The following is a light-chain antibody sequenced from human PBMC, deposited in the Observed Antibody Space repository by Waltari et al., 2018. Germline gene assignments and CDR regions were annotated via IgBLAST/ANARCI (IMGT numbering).Light chain of an antibody. J-gene: IGKJ3*01. Sequence: IQLTQSPSSLSASVGDRVTITCRASQGISSYLAWYQQTPGKPPKLLIYAASTLQSGVPSRFSGSGSGTDFTLTISSLQPEDFATYYCQQLNSYPVTFGPGTKVDIK. V-gene: IGKV1-9*01. CDR2: AAS. CDR1: QGISSY. CDR3: QQLNSYPVT.